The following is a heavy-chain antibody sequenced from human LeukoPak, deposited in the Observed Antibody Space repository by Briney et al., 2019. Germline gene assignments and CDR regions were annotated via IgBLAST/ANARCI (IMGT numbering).Heavy chain of an antibody. D-gene: IGHD6-19*01. Sequence: ASVTVSCKASGYTFTSNGISWVRQAPGQGLEWLGWISAYNGNTNYAQKLQGRVTMTTDTSTSTAYMELRSLRSDDTAVYYCASLGQWLVFFYYGMDVWGQGTTVTVSS. CDR1: GYTFTSNG. CDR3: ASLGQWLVFFYYGMDV. J-gene: IGHJ6*02. CDR2: ISAYNGNT. V-gene: IGHV1-18*01.